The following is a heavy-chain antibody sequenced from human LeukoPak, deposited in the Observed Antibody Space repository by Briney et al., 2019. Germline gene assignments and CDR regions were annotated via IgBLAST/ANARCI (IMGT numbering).Heavy chain of an antibody. Sequence: PGGSLRLSCAASGFTVSSNYMSWVRQAPGKGLEGVSVIYSGGSTYYAHSVKGRLTISHDNSKNTLYLQMNSLRAEDAAVYYCSREDSSGSYNWFDPWGQGNLVTVSS. CDR1: GFTVSSNY. D-gene: IGHD3-22*01. CDR2: IYSGGST. CDR3: SREDSSGSYNWFDP. J-gene: IGHJ5*02. V-gene: IGHV3-53*01.